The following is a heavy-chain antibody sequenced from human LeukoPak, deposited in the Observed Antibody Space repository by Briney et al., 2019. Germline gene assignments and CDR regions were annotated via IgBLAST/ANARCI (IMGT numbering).Heavy chain of an antibody. V-gene: IGHV3-48*02. Sequence: GGSLRLSCAASGFTFSSNNMNWVRQAPGKGLEWVSYISSSSTTIYYADSVKGRFTISRDNAKNSLYLQMNSPRDEDTAVYYCARAQVSYYDSSGYYSVDWYFDLWGRGTLVTVSS. J-gene: IGHJ2*01. D-gene: IGHD3-22*01. CDR3: ARAQVSYYDSSGYYSVDWYFDL. CDR2: ISSSSTTI. CDR1: GFTFSSNN.